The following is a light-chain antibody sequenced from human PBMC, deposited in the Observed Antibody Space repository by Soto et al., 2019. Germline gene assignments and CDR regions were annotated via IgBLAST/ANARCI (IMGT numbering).Light chain of an antibody. CDR1: SSNIGAGYD. J-gene: IGLJ3*02. Sequence: QPVLTQPPSVSGAPGQRVTISCTGSSSNIGAGYDVHWYQQLPGTAPKLLIYGNSNRPSGVPDRFSGSKSGTSAPLAITGLQAEDEADYYCQSYDSSLSGWVFGGGTKLTVL. CDR3: QSYDSSLSGWV. V-gene: IGLV1-40*01. CDR2: GNS.